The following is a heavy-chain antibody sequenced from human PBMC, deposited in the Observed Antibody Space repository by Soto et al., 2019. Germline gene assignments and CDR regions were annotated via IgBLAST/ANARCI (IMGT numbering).Heavy chain of an antibody. D-gene: IGHD3-22*01. J-gene: IGHJ6*02. CDR2: IYYSGST. V-gene: IGHV4-39*01. CDR3: ARHRYYYDSSGYYYYYGMDV. Sequence: QLQLQESGPGLVKPSETLSLTCTVSGGSISSSSYYWGWIRQPPGKGLEWIGSIYYSGSTYYNPSLKSRVTISVDTSKNQFSLKLSSVTAADTAVYYCARHRYYYDSSGYYYYYGMDVWGQGTTVTVSS. CDR1: GGSISSSSYY.